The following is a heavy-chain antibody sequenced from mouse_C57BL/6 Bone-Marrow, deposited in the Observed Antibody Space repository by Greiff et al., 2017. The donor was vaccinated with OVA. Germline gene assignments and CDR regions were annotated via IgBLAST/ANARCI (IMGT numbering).Heavy chain of an antibody. V-gene: IGHV5-4*03. CDR2: ISDGGSYT. J-gene: IGHJ4*01. CDR3: ASYYDAMDY. CDR1: GFTFSSYA. Sequence: EVKVVESGGGLVKPGGSLKLSCAASGFTFSSYAMSWVRQTPEKRLEWVATISDGGSYTYYPDNVKGRFTISRDNAKNNLYLQMSHLKYEDTAMYYCASYYDAMDYWGQGTSVTVSS.